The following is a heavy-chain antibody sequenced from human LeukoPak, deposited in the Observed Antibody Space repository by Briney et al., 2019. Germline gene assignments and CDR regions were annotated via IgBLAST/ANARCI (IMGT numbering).Heavy chain of an antibody. Sequence: PGGSLRLSCAASGFIFSSYTMNWVRQAPGKELEWVSSISRRSSYIYYADSVKGRFTISRDNAKNSLYLQMSSLRAEDTAVYYCARLSYGDSGAFDYWGQGTLVTVSS. CDR3: ARLSYGDSGAFDY. D-gene: IGHD4-17*01. CDR1: GFIFSSYT. J-gene: IGHJ4*02. CDR2: ISRRSSYI. V-gene: IGHV3-21*01.